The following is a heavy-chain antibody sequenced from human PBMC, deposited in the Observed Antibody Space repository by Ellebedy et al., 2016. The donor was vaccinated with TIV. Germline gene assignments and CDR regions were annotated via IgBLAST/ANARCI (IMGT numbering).Heavy chain of an antibody. CDR3: ARGWSTPDS. D-gene: IGHD2-15*01. CDR2: IRSTGSDK. J-gene: IGHJ4*02. Sequence: GESLKISCAVSGFPFSSYNMNWIRQAPGKGLEWVSSIRSTGSDKYYAESVKGRFTISRDNAQNTLFLQMNSLRVEDTAVYYCARGWSTPDSWGQGTLVTVSS. CDR1: GFPFSSYN. V-gene: IGHV3-21*06.